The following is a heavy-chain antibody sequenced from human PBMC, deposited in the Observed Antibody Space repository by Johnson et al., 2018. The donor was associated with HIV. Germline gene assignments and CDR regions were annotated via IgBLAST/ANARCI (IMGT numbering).Heavy chain of an antibody. V-gene: IGHV3-11*04. CDR2: ISSSGSTK. Sequence: QVQLVESGGGLVKPGGSLRLSCAASGFNFIDYYMSWIRQAPGKGLDWVSSISSSGSTKYDADSVKGRFTISRDNAKNSVYLQMNSLRAEDTAVYYCARYGVSRGVRYVFDLWGQGTMVSVCS. CDR3: ARYGVSRGVRYVFDL. CDR1: GFNFIDYY. J-gene: IGHJ3*01. D-gene: IGHD3-10*01.